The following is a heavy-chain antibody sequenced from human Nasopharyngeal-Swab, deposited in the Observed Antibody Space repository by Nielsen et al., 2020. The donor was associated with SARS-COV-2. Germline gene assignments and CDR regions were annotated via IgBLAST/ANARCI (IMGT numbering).Heavy chain of an antibody. J-gene: IGHJ6*02. CDR3: ARDPNYYCSGSHYGMDV. CDR1: GFTFSSYA. V-gene: IGHV3-30*04. CDR2: ISYDGSNK. D-gene: IGHD3-10*01. Sequence: GESLKISCAASGFTFSSYAMHWVRQAPGKGLEWVAVISYDGSNKYYADSVKGRFTISRDNSKNTLYLQMNSLRAEDTAVYYCARDPNYYCSGSHYGMDVWGQGTTVTVSS.